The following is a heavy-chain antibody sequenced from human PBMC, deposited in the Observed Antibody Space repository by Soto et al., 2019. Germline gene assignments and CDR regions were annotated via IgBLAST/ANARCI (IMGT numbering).Heavy chain of an antibody. CDR3: AYSGYEEVDYYYYYGMDV. J-gene: IGHJ6*02. D-gene: IGHD5-12*01. Sequence: GASVKVSCKASGYTFTGYYMHCVRQAPGQVLEWMGWINPNSGGTNYAQKFQGRVTMTRDTSISTAYMELSRLRSDDTAVYYCAYSGYEEVDYYYYYGMDVWGQGTTVTVSS. CDR2: INPNSGGT. V-gene: IGHV1-2*02. CDR1: GYTFTGYY.